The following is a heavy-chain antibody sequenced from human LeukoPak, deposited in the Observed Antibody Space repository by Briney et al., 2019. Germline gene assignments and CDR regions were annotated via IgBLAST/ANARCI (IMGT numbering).Heavy chain of an antibody. Sequence: SETLSLTCSVSGGSISSYYWSWVRQPAGKGREWLGRIYTTGNTYYNPSLKSRVTMSVDTSKNQFSLNLSSVTAADTAVYYCARDARGWSGFDYWGQGTLVTVSS. CDR1: GGSISSYY. V-gene: IGHV4-4*07. CDR3: ARDARGWSGFDY. CDR2: IYTTGNT. J-gene: IGHJ4*02. D-gene: IGHD3-3*01.